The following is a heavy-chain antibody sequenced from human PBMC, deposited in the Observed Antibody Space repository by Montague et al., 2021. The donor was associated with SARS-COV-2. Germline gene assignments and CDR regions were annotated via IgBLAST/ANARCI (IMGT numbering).Heavy chain of an antibody. J-gene: IGHJ4*02. Sequence: SETLSLTCGVYGGSFGDDHWSWIRQPPGKGLEWIGDIKQSGSTNYNLSLKSRVTISVDTSRNQFSLKLTSVTAADTAVYFCARGHLSVSMIVVVFTSASYYFDYWGQEALVTVSS. V-gene: IGHV4-34*01. CDR1: GGSFGDDH. D-gene: IGHD3-22*01. CDR3: ARGHLSVSMIVVVFTSASYYFDY. CDR2: IKQSGST.